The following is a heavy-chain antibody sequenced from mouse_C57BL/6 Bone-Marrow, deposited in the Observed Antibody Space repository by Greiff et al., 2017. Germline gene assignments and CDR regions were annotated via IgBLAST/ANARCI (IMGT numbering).Heavy chain of an antibody. Sequence: EVQRVETGGGLVQPGGSRGLSCEGSGFTFSGFWMSWVRQTPGKTLEWIGDINSGGSAINYAPSIKDRFTIFRDNDKSTLYLQMSNVRSEDTATYFCMRYGNYWYFDVWGTGTTVTVSS. CDR2: INSGGSAI. CDR1: GFTFSGFW. V-gene: IGHV11-2*01. J-gene: IGHJ1*03. CDR3: MRYGNYWYFDV. D-gene: IGHD2-1*01.